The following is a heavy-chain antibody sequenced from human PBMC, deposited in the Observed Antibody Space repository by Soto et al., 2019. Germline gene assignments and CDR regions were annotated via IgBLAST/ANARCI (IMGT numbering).Heavy chain of an antibody. CDR2: IYYSGCT. CDR3: ARGPPFGY. J-gene: IGHJ4*02. CDR1: GGSITSGGYY. V-gene: IGHV4-31*03. Sequence: SETLSLTCTVSGGSITSGGYYWSWIRQHPGKGLEWIGYIYYSGCTYYNPSLKSRVTISVDRSKNQFSLKLSSVTAADTAVYYCARGPPFGYWGQGTLVTVSS. D-gene: IGHD3-10*01.